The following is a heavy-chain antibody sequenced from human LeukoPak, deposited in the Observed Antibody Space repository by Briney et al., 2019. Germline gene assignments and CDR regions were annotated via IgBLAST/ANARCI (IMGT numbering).Heavy chain of an antibody. J-gene: IGHJ4*02. V-gene: IGHV3-7*01. CDR1: GFTFSSYW. CDR2: IKQDGSEK. Sequence: PGGSLRLSCAASGFTFSSYWMSWVRQAPGKGLEWVANIKQDGSEKYYVDSVKGRFTISRDNAKNSLYLQMNSLRAEDTAVYYCARTGYVWGSYRYRNYFDYWGQGTLVTVSS. CDR3: ARTGYVWGSYRYRNYFDY. D-gene: IGHD3-16*02.